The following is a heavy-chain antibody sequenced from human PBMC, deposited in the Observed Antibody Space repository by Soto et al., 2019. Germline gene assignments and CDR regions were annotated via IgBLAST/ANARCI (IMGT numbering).Heavy chain of an antibody. Sequence: SVNVSCKPSGGTFSSYSISWVRQAPGQGLGCMGGIIPIFGTANYAQKFQGRVTITADESTSTAYMELSSLRSEDTAVYYCARPLSTHAWGSGSYYYYGMDVWGQGTTVTVSS. D-gene: IGHD3-10*01. CDR1: GGTFSSYS. CDR3: ARPLSTHAWGSGSYYYYGMDV. V-gene: IGHV1-69*13. CDR2: IIPIFGTA. J-gene: IGHJ6*02.